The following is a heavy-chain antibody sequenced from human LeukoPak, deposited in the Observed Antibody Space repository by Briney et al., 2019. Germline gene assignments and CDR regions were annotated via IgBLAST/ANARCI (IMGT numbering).Heavy chain of an antibody. J-gene: IGHJ4*02. CDR3: ARDSNTWYYYFDY. D-gene: IGHD6-13*01. Sequence: ASVKVSCKASGYTFTNYDINWVRQATGQGLEWMGWMNPNSGNTGYAQKFQGRVTMTRNTSINTAYMELSSLTSEDTAVYYCARDSNTWYYYFDYWGQGTLVPVSS. V-gene: IGHV1-8*01. CDR1: GYTFTNYD. CDR2: MNPNSGNT.